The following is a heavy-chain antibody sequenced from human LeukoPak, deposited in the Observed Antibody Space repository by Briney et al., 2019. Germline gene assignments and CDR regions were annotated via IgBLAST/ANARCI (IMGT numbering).Heavy chain of an antibody. J-gene: IGHJ4*02. CDR1: GGSFSGYY. CDR2: INHSGST. D-gene: IGHD3-10*01. CDR3: ARRYYYGSGSHSH. V-gene: IGHV4-34*01. Sequence: SETLSLTCAVYGGSFSGYYWSWIRQPPGKGLEWIGEINHSGSTNYNPSLKSRVTISVDTSKNQFSLKLSSVTAADTAVYYCARRYYYGSGSHSHWGQGTLVTVSS.